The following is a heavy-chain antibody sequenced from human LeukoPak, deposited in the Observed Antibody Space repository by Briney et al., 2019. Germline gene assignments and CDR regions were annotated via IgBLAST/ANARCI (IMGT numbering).Heavy chain of an antibody. CDR3: ARDVGTALVTGDY. J-gene: IGHJ4*02. CDR1: GGSISSYY. Sequence: SETLSLTCTVSGGSISSYYWSWIRQPPGKGLEWIGYIYYSGSTNYNPSLKSRVTISVDTSKNQLSLKLISVTAADTAVYYCARDVGTALVTGDYWGQGTLVTVSS. CDR2: IYYSGST. V-gene: IGHV4-59*12. D-gene: IGHD5-18*01.